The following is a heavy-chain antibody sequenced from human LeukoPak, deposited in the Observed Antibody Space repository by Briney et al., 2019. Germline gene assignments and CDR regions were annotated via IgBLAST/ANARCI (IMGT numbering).Heavy chain of an antibody. CDR1: GFTFSSYA. J-gene: IGHJ3*02. V-gene: IGHV3-23*01. Sequence: GGSLRLSCAASGFTFSSYAMSWVRQAPAQGLEWVSAISGSGGSTYYADSVKGRFTISRDNSKNTLYLQMNSLRAEDTAVYYCAKDRMEPAGGDAFDIWGQGTMVTVSS. CDR2: ISGSGGST. CDR3: AKDRMEPAGGDAFDI. D-gene: IGHD1-1*01.